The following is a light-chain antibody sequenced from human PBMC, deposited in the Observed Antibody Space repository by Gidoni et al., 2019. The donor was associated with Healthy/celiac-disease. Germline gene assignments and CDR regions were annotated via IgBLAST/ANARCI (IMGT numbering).Light chain of an antibody. CDR3: QQYDNLQFT. J-gene: IGKJ3*01. CDR2: DAS. V-gene: IGKV1-33*01. CDR1: QYISNY. Sequence: DIPMTQSPSSLSASVGDRVTITCQASQYISNYLNWYQQKPGKAPKLLIYDASNLETGVPSRFSGSGSGTDFTFTISSLQPEDIATYYCQQYDNLQFTFGPGTKVDIK.